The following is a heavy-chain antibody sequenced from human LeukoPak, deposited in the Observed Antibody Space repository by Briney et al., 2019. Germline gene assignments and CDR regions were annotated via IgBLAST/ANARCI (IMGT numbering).Heavy chain of an antibody. CDR3: ARGLGIAAAGVYYMDV. D-gene: IGHD6-13*01. CDR1: GGTFSSYA. J-gene: IGHJ6*03. CDR2: IIPIFGTA. Sequence: GASVKVSCTASGGTFSSYAISWVRQAPGQGLEWMGGIIPIFGTANYAQKFQGRVTITADESTSTAYMELSSLRSEDTAVYYCARGLGIAAAGVYYMDVWGKGTTVTISS. V-gene: IGHV1-69*13.